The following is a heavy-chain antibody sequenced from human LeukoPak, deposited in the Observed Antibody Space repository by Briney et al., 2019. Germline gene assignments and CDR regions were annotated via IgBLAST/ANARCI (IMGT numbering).Heavy chain of an antibody. V-gene: IGHV3-53*01. J-gene: IGHJ4*02. CDR1: GFTVITYD. CDR2: LYSDGNT. Sequence: GGSLRLSCAASGFTVITYDMPWVRQAPGKGLEWVSVLYSDGNTKYADSVQGRFTISRDNSKNTLYLEMNSLSPDHTAVYYCTRGLVILVTNTFAYLGQGTLVTVSS. CDR3: TRGLVILVTNTFAY. D-gene: IGHD2-21*02.